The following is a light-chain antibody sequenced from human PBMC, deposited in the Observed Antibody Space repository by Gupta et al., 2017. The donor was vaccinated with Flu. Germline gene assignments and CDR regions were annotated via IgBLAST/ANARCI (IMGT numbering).Light chain of an antibody. CDR2: DDT. CDR3: SSYTTSGTLV. V-gene: IGLV2-14*01. J-gene: IGLJ3*02. Sequence: QSPLTQPASVSGSPGQSVTISCTGTRSNVGGYVYVSWYQQHPAKAPKLLIYDDTNRPSGISSRFSGSKSGNTASLSISGLQADDDAAYFCSSYTTSGTLVFGGGTKLTVL. CDR1: RSNVGGYVY.